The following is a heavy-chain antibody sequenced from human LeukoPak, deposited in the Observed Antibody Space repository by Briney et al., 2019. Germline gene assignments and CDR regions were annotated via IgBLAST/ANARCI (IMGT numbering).Heavy chain of an antibody. CDR2: ISYDGSNK. CDR3: AKDSTMVVAAIDY. CDR1: GFTFSTYG. Sequence: PGGSLRLSCAASGFTFSTYGMHWVRQAPGKGLEWVAVISYDGSNKYYADSVKGRFTISRDNSKNTLYLQMNSLRAEDTAVYYCAKDSTMVVAAIDYWGQGTLVTVSS. V-gene: IGHV3-30*18. J-gene: IGHJ4*02. D-gene: IGHD2-15*01.